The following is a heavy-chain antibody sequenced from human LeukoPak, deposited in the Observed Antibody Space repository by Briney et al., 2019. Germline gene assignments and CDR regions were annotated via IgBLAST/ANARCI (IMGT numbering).Heavy chain of an antibody. CDR3: RRHGLREGYFAWGRRAGCFDP. D-gene: IGHD5-24*01. CDR1: GGSLSGKY. CDR2: IKHGGSS. Sequence: SETLSLTCAVYGGSLSGKYWSGIPHPPGKGRGGMGEIKHGGSSNYNTPLKRRVTISVDTSKKHISLKLSSTAAAATAVYYCRRHGLREGYFAWGRRAGCFDPWGQGTLVTVSS. V-gene: IGHV4-34*01. J-gene: IGHJ5*02.